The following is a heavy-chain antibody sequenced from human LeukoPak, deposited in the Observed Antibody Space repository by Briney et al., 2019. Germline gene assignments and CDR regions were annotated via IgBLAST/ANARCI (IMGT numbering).Heavy chain of an antibody. Sequence: GGSLRLSCAASGFTFSSYAMSWVRQAPGKGLEWVSAISGSGGSTYYADSVKGRFTISRDNSKNTLYLQMNSLRAEDTAVYYCASTGARYYYDSSGYYSFDYWGQGTLVTASS. D-gene: IGHD3-22*01. V-gene: IGHV3-23*01. CDR1: GFTFSSYA. CDR2: ISGSGGST. CDR3: ASTGARYYYDSSGYYSFDY. J-gene: IGHJ4*02.